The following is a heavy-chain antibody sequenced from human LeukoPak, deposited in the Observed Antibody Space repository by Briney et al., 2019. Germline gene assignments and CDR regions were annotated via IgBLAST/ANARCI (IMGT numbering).Heavy chain of an antibody. CDR3: ARGVEPLAANTLAY. D-gene: IGHD1-14*01. Sequence: GGSLRLSCAASGFTVITNDMTWVRQAPEKGLEWVSVLYIDGNTKYADSVQGRFTISRDNSKNTLSLEMNTLRPDDTAVYYCARGVEPLAANTLAYWGQGTLVTVSS. CDR2: LYIDGNT. CDR1: GFTVITND. J-gene: IGHJ4*02. V-gene: IGHV3-53*01.